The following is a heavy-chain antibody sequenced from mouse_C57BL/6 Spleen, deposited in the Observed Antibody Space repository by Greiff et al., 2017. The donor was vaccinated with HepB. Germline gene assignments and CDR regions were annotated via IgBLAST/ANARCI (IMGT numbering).Heavy chain of an antibody. Sequence: VKLQESGPGLVQPSQSLSITCTVSGFSLTSYGVHWVRQSPGKGLEWLGVIWRGGSTDYNAAFMSRLSITKDNSKSHVFFTMNSLQADDTAIYYCAPSYGSSYPFAYWGQGTLVTVSA. J-gene: IGHJ3*01. CDR3: APSYGSSYPFAY. V-gene: IGHV2-5*01. CDR1: GFSLTSYG. D-gene: IGHD1-1*01. CDR2: IWRGGST.